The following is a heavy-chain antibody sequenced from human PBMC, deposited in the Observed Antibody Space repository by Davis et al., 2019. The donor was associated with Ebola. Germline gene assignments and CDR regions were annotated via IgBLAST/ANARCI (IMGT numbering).Heavy chain of an antibody. CDR3: AKDLLWWSASDV. D-gene: IGHD2-21*01. J-gene: IGHJ6*02. CDR2: IGSNSNGR. V-gene: IGHV3-23*05. Sequence: GESLKISCAASGFTFSSYSMNWVRQAPGKGLEWVSGIGSNSNGRHYADSVKGRFTISRDDSKNIVYLQMNSLRAEDTAVYYCAKDLLWWSASDVWGQGTTVTVSS. CDR1: GFTFSSYS.